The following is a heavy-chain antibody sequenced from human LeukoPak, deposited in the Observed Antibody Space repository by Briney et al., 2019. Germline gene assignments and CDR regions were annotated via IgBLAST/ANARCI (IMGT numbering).Heavy chain of an antibody. Sequence: PSETLSLTCTVSGGSISSYYWSWIRQPPGKGLGWIGYIYYSGSTNYNPSLKSRVTISVDTSKNQFSLKLSSVTAADTAVYYCAREGGRGYYYGMDVWGQGTTVTVSS. CDR1: GGSISSYY. J-gene: IGHJ6*02. D-gene: IGHD2-15*01. CDR3: AREGGRGYYYGMDV. CDR2: IYYSGST. V-gene: IGHV4-59*01.